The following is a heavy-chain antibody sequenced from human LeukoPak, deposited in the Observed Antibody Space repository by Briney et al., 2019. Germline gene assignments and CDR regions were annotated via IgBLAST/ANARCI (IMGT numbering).Heavy chain of an antibody. J-gene: IGHJ4*02. CDR1: GFTFSSYA. Sequence: GGSLRLSCAASGFTFSSYAMSWVRQAPGKGLEWVSAISGSGGSTYYADSVKGRFTISRDNSKNTLYLQMNSLRAEDTAVYYCAKGYYYDSSGFRSYFDYWGQGTLVTVSS. D-gene: IGHD3-22*01. CDR3: AKGYYYDSSGFRSYFDY. CDR2: ISGSGGST. V-gene: IGHV3-23*01.